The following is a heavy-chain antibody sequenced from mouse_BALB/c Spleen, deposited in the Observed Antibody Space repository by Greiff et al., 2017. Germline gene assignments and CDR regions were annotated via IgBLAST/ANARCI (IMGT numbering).Heavy chain of an antibody. J-gene: IGHJ3*01. CDR2: IYPGSGNT. V-gene: IGHV1-77*01. Sequence: QVHVKQSGAELARPGASVKLSCKASGYTFTDYYINWVKQRTGQGLEWIGEIYPGSGNTYYNEKFKGKATLTADKSSSTAYMQLSSLTSEDSAVYFCASDGSSYGFAYWGQGTLVTVSA. CDR3: ASDGSSYGFAY. D-gene: IGHD1-1*01. CDR1: GYTFTDYY.